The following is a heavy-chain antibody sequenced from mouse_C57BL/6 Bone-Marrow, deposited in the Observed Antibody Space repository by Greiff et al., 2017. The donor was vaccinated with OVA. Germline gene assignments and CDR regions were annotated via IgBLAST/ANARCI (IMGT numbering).Heavy chain of an antibody. CDR1: GYSITSSYY. J-gene: IGHJ3*01. V-gene: IGHV3-6*01. CDR3: ARGHYGSPFAY. Sequence: EVKLVESGPGLVKPSQSLSLTCSVTGYSITSSYYWNWIRQLPGNKLEWMGYISYDGSNNYNPSLKNQISITRDTSKNQFFLKLNSVTTEDAATYFCARGHYGSPFAYWGQGTLVTVSA. CDR2: ISYDGSN. D-gene: IGHD1-1*01.